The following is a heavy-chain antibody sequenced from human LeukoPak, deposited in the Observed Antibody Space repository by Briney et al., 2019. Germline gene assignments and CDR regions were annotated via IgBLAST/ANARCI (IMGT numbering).Heavy chain of an antibody. CDR2: IYYSGST. V-gene: IGHV4-39*01. Sequence: SETLSLTCTVSGGSISSSSYYWGWIRQPPGKGLEWIGSIYYSGSTYYNPSLKSRVTISVDASKNQFSLKLSSVTAADTAVYYCARLGSSRTTGTRDAFDIWGQGTMVTVSS. D-gene: IGHD1-1*01. J-gene: IGHJ3*02. CDR3: ARLGSSRTTGTRDAFDI. CDR1: GGSISSSSYY.